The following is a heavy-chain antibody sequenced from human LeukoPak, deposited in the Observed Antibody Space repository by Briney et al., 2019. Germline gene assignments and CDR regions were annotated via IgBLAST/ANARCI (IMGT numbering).Heavy chain of an antibody. V-gene: IGHV3-66*01. Sequence: GGSLRLSCAASGFTVSSNYMSWVRQAPGKGLEWVSVIYRGGSTYYADSVRGRFTISRDNSKNTLYLQMNSLRAEDTAVYYCARDRDAGYFDYWGQGTLITVSS. D-gene: IGHD3-10*01. J-gene: IGHJ4*02. CDR1: GFTVSSNY. CDR2: IYRGGST. CDR3: ARDRDAGYFDY.